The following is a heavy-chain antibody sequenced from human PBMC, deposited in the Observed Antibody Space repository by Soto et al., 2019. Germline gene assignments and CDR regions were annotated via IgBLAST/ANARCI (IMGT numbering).Heavy chain of an antibody. D-gene: IGHD2-21*02. CDR1: GFTFGNYA. Sequence: GGSLRLSCAASGFTFGNYAMNWVRQAPGKGLEWISSISDPGTSTYYANSVKGRFSMSRDNSKNTLFLQMNRLRADDTAVYFCAKPLVTPSDVFDLWGRGTLVTVSS. CDR2: ISDPGTST. J-gene: IGHJ3*01. CDR3: AKPLVTPSDVFDL. V-gene: IGHV3-23*01.